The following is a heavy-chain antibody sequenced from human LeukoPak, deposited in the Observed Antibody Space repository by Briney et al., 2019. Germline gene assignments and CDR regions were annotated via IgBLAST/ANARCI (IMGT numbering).Heavy chain of an antibody. J-gene: IGHJ4*02. CDR2: IYYSGST. CDR3: ARHSARLLHFDY. Sequence: PSETLSLTCTVSGGSISSYYWSWIRQPPGKGLEWIGYIYYSGSTNYNPSLKSRVTISVDTSKNQFSLKLSSVTAADTAVYYCARHSARLLHFDYWGQGTLVTVSS. V-gene: IGHV4-59*08. D-gene: IGHD2-15*01. CDR1: GGSISSYY.